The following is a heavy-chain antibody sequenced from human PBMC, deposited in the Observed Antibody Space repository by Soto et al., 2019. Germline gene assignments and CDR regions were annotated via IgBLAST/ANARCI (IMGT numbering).Heavy chain of an antibody. V-gene: IGHV4-59*08. CDR1: GGSVSSHH. Sequence: QVQLQESGPGLVKPSETLSLTCTVSGGSVSSHHWTWIRQPPGKGLEWIGDYSDSTSYSPSLKSRGTIPADPSKNQSSLRLSSVTATDTAVYYCATYRRGEGGRGYWGQGTLVTVSS. CDR2: DYSDST. D-gene: IGHD3-16*01. J-gene: IGHJ4*02. CDR3: ATYRRGEGGRGY.